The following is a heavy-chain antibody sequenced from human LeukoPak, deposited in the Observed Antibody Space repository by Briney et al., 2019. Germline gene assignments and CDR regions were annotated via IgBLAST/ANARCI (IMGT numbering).Heavy chain of an antibody. CDR1: GGSFSGYY. CDR2: INHSGST. J-gene: IGHJ5*02. CDR3: ARGRQDIVLMVYAMFDP. D-gene: IGHD2-8*01. Sequence: SETLSLTCAVYGGSFSGYYWSWIRQPPGKGLEWIGEINHSGSTNYNPPLKSRVTISVDTSKNQFSLKLSSVTAADTAVYYCARGRQDIVLMVYAMFDPWGQGTLVTVSS. V-gene: IGHV4-34*01.